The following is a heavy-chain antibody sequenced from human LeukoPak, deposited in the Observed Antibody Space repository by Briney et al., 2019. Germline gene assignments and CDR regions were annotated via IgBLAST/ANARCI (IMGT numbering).Heavy chain of an antibody. V-gene: IGHV3-23*01. CDR2: ISGSGGST. CDR1: GFTFSTYS. CDR3: ANGLDWFDP. Sequence: GGSLRLSCAASGFTFSTYSMNWVRQAPGKGLEWVSAISGSGGSTYYADSVKGRFTISRDNSKSTLYLQMNSLRAEDTAVYYCANGLDWFDPWGQGTLVTVSS. J-gene: IGHJ5*02. D-gene: IGHD5-12*01.